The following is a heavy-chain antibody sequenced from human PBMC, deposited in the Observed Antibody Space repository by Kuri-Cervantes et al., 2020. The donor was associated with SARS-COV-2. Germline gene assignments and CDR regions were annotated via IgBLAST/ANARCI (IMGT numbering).Heavy chain of an antibody. J-gene: IGHJ4*02. Sequence: GESLKISCTASGFDFKIYAMSWVRQAPGKGLEWVSSIYSSGERTYYADSVKGRFTVSRDNLRNTLYLEMNSLRAEDTALYFCAKDGYNWGDYFDYWGQGTLVTVSS. CDR1: GFDFKIYA. CDR3: AKDGYNWGDYFDY. CDR2: IYSSGERT. V-gene: IGHV3-23*01. D-gene: IGHD1-1*01.